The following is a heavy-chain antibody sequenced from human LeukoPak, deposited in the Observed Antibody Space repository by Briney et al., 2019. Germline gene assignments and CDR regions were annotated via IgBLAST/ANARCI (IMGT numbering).Heavy chain of an antibody. Sequence: GGSLRLSCAASGFTFSNYWMHWVRHAPGKGLVWVSRIKGDGSHTIYADSVKGRFTIPRDNAKNTLYLQMKSLRDEDTAVYYCVRDWDHFDFDSWGQGTLVTVSS. CDR1: GFTFSNYW. CDR3: VRDWDHFDFDS. V-gene: IGHV3-74*01. CDR2: IKGDGSHT. D-gene: IGHD1-26*01. J-gene: IGHJ5*01.